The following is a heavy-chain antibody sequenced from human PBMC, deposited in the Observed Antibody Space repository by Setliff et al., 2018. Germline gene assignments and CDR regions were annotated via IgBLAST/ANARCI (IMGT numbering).Heavy chain of an antibody. CDR2: ISSSSSYI. V-gene: IGHV3-21*04. J-gene: IGHJ6*04. D-gene: IGHD1-20*01. CDR1: GFTFSTHA. CDR3: ASPPIRQYNYYMDV. Sequence: GGSLRLSCGASGFTFSTHAMHWVRQAPGKGLEWVSSISSSSSYIYYADSVQGRFTISRDNAKNSLYLQMNNLRVDDAAIYYCASPPIRQYNYYMDVWGKGTTVTVSS.